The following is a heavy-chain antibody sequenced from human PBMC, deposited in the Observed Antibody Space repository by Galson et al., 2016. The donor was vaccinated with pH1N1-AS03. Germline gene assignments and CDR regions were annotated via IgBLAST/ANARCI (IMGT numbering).Heavy chain of an antibody. CDR3: ARGATFAWELLSL. CDR1: GGSISTYF. CDR2: IHTSGST. Sequence: SETLSLTCTVSGGSISTYFWSWIRQPAGKGLEWIGHIHTSGSTNYSPSLKSRVIMSVDTSKNQFSLKLSSVTAADTAIYYCARGATFAWELLSLWGQGTLVTVSS. J-gene: IGHJ4*02. V-gene: IGHV4-4*07. D-gene: IGHD1-26*01.